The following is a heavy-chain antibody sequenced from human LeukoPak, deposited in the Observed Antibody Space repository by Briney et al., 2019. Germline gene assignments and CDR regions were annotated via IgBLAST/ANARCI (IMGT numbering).Heavy chain of an antibody. CDR1: GGSISSGNYY. D-gene: IGHD3-10*01. Sequence: SQTLSLTCTVSGGSISSGNYYWSWIRQPPGKGLEWIGYIYYRGNTYYNPSLKSRVTLSVDTSKNQFSLKLTSVTAADTAVYYWARAGFGGLFSYYNGLNVWGKGTRVTVSS. CDR2: IYYRGNT. V-gene: IGHV4-30-4*01. CDR3: ARAGFGGLFSYYNGLNV. J-gene: IGHJ6*04.